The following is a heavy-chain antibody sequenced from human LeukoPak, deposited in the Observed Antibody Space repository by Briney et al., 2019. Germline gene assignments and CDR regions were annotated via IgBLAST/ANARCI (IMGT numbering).Heavy chain of an antibody. CDR3: ARAPTMITFGGVIVTYLDY. CDR2: IYSGGST. Sequence: GGSLRLSCAASGFTVSSNYMSWVRQAPGKGLEWVSVIYSGGSTYYADSVKGRFTISRDNSKNTLCLQMNSLRAEDTAVYYCARAPTMITFGGVIVTYLDYWGQGTLVTVSS. CDR1: GFTVSSNY. D-gene: IGHD3-16*02. J-gene: IGHJ4*02. V-gene: IGHV3-66*01.